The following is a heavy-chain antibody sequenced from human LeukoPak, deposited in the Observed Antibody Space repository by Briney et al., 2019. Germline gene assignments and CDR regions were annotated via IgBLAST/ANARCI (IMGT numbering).Heavy chain of an antibody. CDR3: AFSRIAAAGPRADDAFDI. CDR1: GDSVSSNSAA. V-gene: IGHV6-1*01. J-gene: IGHJ3*02. D-gene: IGHD6-13*01. Sequence: SQTLSLTCAISGDSVSSNSAAWNWIRQSPSRGLEWLGRTYYRSKLYNDYAVSVKSRITINPDTSTNQFSLQLNSVTPWDTAVYYCAFSRIAAAGPRADDAFDIWGQGTMVTVSS. CDR2: TYYRSKLYN.